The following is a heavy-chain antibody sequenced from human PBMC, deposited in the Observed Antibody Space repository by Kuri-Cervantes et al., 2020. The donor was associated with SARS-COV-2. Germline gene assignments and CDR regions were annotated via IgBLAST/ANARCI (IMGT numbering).Heavy chain of an antibody. V-gene: IGHV4-38-2*02. Sequence: SCYSISSGYYWGWLRQPPGKGLEWIGNIYHSGSTYYNPSLKSRVTISVDMPKNQFSLKVSPVTAADTAVYYCARAPNYSTSTYYFDYWGQGILVTVSS. CDR2: IYHSGST. CDR3: ARAPNYSTSTYYFDY. CDR1: CYSISSGYY. J-gene: IGHJ4*02. D-gene: IGHD6-6*01.